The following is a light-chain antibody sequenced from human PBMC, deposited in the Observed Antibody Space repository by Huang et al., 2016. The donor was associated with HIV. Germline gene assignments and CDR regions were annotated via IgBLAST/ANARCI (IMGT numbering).Light chain of an antibody. CDR1: QSVGSD. Sequence: EIVLTQPPGTLSASPGETATLSCRGSQSVGSDVAWYQHKPGQAPRLLIYGAATRATGGPARFSGSGSGTEFTLSISSLQSEDFTLYYCQQYNNWPPLTFGGGTKVEIK. CDR3: QQYNNWPPLT. J-gene: IGKJ4*01. V-gene: IGKV3-15*01. CDR2: GAA.